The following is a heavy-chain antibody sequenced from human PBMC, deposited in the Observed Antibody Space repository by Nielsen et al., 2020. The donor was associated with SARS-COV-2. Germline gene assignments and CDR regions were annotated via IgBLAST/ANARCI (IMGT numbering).Heavy chain of an antibody. D-gene: IGHD4-17*01. J-gene: IGHJ4*02. Sequence: GGSLRLSCAASGFTFSSYAMHWVRQAPGKGLEWVAVISYDGSNKYYADSVKGRFTISRDNSKNTLYLQMNSLRAEDTAVYYCATQAGYGYYFDYWGQGTLVTVSS. CDR2: ISYDGSNK. V-gene: IGHV3-30*04. CDR1: GFTFSSYA. CDR3: ATQAGYGYYFDY.